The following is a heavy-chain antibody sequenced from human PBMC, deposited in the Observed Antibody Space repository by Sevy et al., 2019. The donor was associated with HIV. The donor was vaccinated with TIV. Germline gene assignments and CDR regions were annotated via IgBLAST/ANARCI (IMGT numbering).Heavy chain of an antibody. CDR1: GFSVSTNY. J-gene: IGHJ6*02. D-gene: IGHD4-17*01. Sequence: GGSLRLSCAASGFSVSTNYMTWVRQAPGKGLEWVSVVYSGGRTEYADSVKGRFTIFRDISKNALFLELSSLTAEDTAVYDYATCSSGDSYYYGMDVWGQGTTVTVSS. CDR3: ATCSSGDSYYYGMDV. CDR2: VYSGGRT. V-gene: IGHV3-53*01.